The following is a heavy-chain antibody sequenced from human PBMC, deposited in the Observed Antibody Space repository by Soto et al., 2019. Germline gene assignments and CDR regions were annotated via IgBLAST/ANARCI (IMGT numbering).Heavy chain of an antibody. CDR2: IYYSGST. J-gene: IGHJ4*02. D-gene: IGHD2-15*01. V-gene: IGHV4-31*03. Sequence: QVQLQESGPGLVKPSQTLSLTCTVSGGSISSGGYYWSWIRQHPGKGLEWIGYIYYSGSTYYNPSLQRRVTISVDTAKNQFSLKLSSVTAADTAVYYCARRYGGNFDYWGQGTLVTVSS. CDR1: GGSISSGGYY. CDR3: ARRYGGNFDY.